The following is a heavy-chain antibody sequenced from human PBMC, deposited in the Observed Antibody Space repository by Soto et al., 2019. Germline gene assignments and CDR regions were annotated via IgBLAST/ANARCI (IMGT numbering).Heavy chain of an antibody. J-gene: IGHJ6*02. CDR1: GGTFSSYA. V-gene: IGHV1-69*13. CDR3: ARVISAEQCSIGDGYVLNYYYSYRMAV. D-gene: IGHD2-21*01. Sequence: SVKLSCKAAGGTFSSYAISWVLQAPGQGLEWMGGIIPIFGTANYAQKFQGRVTITADESTSTAYMELSSLRSEDTAVYYCARVISAEQCSIGDGYVLNYYYSYRMAVSCQGITVTV. CDR2: IIPIFGTA.